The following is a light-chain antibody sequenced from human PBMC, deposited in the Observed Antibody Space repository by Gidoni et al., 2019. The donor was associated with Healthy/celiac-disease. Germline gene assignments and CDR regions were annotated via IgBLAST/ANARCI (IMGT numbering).Light chain of an antibody. CDR3: QQYNNWPYT. Sequence: EIVMTQPPATLSVSPGERATLSCRASQSVSSNLAWYQQKPGQAPRLLIYGASSRATGIPARFSGSASGTVFTLTISRLQSEDFAVYCCQQYNNWPYTFGQGTKLEIK. CDR2: GAS. J-gene: IGKJ2*01. CDR1: QSVSSN. V-gene: IGKV3-15*01.